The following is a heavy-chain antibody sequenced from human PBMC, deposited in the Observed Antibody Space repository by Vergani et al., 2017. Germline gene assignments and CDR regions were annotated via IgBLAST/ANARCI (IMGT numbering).Heavy chain of an antibody. D-gene: IGHD3-3*01. J-gene: IGHJ6*03. Sequence: EVQLVESGGGLIQPGGSLRLSCAASGFTFSSYAMSWVRQGPGKGLEWVSTISGSGGSTYYADSVKGRFTISRDNSKNTLYLQMNSLRVEDTAMYYCAKDVLFGGPNYMDVLGQGNTVNVSS. V-gene: IGHV3-23*04. CDR2: ISGSGGST. CDR1: GFTFSSYA. CDR3: AKDVLFGGPNYMDV.